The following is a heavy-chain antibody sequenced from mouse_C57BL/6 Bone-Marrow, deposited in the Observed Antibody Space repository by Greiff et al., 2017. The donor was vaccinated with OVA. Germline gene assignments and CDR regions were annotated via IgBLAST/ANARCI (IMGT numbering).Heavy chain of an antibody. CDR2: ISNLAYSI. CDR3: ARLSNWEFFDY. D-gene: IGHD4-1*01. Sequence: EVQLVESGGGLVQPGGSLKLSCAASGFTFSDYGMAWVRQAPRKGPEWVAFISNLAYSIYYADTVTGRFTISRENAKNTLYLEMSSLRSEDTAMYYCARLSNWEFFDYWGQGTTLTVSS. CDR1: GFTFSDYG. V-gene: IGHV5-15*01. J-gene: IGHJ2*01.